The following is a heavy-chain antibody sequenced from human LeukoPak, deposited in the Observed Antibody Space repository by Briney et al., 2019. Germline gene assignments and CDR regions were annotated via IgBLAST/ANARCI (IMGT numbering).Heavy chain of an antibody. V-gene: IGHV3-66*01. CDR3: ARDSLRYCSGDSCYYNY. Sequence: PGGSLRLSCAASGFTVSSNYMSWVRQAPGKGLEWVSFIYSGGSTYYADSVKGRFTISRDNSKNTLYLQMNSLRAEDTAVYSCARDSLRYCSGDSCYYNYWGQGTLVTVSS. J-gene: IGHJ4*02. D-gene: IGHD2-15*01. CDR1: GFTVSSNY. CDR2: IYSGGST.